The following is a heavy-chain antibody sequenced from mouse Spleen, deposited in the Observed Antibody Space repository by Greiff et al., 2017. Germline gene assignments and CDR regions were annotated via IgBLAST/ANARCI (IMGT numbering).Heavy chain of an antibody. CDR3: ARNYYDGSSYWYFDV. D-gene: IGHD1-1*01. Sequence: VKLMESGPGLVAPSQSLSITCTVSGFSLTSYGVHWVRQSPGKGLEWLGVIWSGGSTDYNAAFISRLSISKDNSKSQVFFKMNSLQADDTAIYYCARNYYDGSSYWYFDVWGAGTTVTVSS. J-gene: IGHJ1*01. V-gene: IGHV2-2*01. CDR2: IWSGGST. CDR1: GFSLTSYG.